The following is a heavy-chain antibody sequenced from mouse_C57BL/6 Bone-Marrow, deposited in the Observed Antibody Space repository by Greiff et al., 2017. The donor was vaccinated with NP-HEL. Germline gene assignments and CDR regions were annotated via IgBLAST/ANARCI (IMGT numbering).Heavy chain of an antibody. CDR1: GFTFSDYY. D-gene: IGHD5-1*01. J-gene: IGHJ4*01. CDR2: ISNGGGST. CDR3: ARLKSPVPLLYYAMDY. V-gene: IGHV5-12*01. Sequence: EVQRVESGGGLVQPGGSLKLSCAASGFTFSDYYMYWVRQTPEKRLVWVAYISNGGGSTYYPDTVKGRFTISRDNAKNTLYLQMSRLKSEDSAMYYCARLKSPVPLLYYAMDYWGQGTSVTVSS.